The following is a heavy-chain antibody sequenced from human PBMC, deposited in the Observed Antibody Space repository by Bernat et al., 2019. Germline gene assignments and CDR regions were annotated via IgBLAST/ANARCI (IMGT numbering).Heavy chain of an antibody. Sequence: QVQLVESGGGVVQPGRSLRLSCAASGFTFSSYGMHWVRQAPGKGLEWVAVIWYDGSNKYYADSVKGRFTISRDNSKNTLYLQMNSLRAEDTAVYYCARERDSDDYYYYYGMDVWGQGTTVTVSS. CDR1: GFTFSSYG. CDR2: IWYDGSNK. J-gene: IGHJ6*02. CDR3: ARERDSDDYYYYYGMDV. D-gene: IGHD3-10*01. V-gene: IGHV3-33*01.